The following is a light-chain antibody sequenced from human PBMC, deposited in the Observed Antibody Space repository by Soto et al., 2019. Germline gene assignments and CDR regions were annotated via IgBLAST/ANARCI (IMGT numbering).Light chain of an antibody. CDR2: GAS. V-gene: IGKV1-39*01. CDR1: QSISIN. CDR3: QHSSSIPVT. Sequence: DLPMTQSPSSLSASIGDRVTITCRASQSISINLNWYQQKPGKAPKSLIYGASSLQSGVPSRLSGSGSGTDFTLTISTLQPEDFATYYCQHSSSIPVTFGQGTKVEIK. J-gene: IGKJ1*01.